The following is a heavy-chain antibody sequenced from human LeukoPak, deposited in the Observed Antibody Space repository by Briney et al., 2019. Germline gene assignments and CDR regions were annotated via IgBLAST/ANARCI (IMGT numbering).Heavy chain of an antibody. CDR1: GGSISSYY. D-gene: IGHD6-6*01. V-gene: IGHV4-4*07. CDR3: ARESSSSLAFDI. Sequence: KTSETLSLTCTVSGGSISSYYWSWIRQPAGKGLEWIGRIYTSGSTNYNPSLKSRVTMSVDTSKNQFSLRLSSVTAADTAVYYCARESSSSLAFDIWSQGTMVTVSS. J-gene: IGHJ3*02. CDR2: IYTSGST.